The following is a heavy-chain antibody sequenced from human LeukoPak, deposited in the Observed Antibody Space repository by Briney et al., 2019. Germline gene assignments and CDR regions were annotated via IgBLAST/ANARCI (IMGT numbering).Heavy chain of an antibody. Sequence: GGSLRLSCAASGFTFSDHSMNWVRQAPGKGLERVSYISSASGTIYYADSVQGRFTISRDNSKNSLYLQMNSLRAEDTAVYYCASGRTIYGGVYFDYWGQGTLVAVSS. D-gene: IGHD3-3*01. J-gene: IGHJ4*02. CDR3: ASGRTIYGGVYFDY. V-gene: IGHV3-48*04. CDR2: ISSASGTI. CDR1: GFTFSDHS.